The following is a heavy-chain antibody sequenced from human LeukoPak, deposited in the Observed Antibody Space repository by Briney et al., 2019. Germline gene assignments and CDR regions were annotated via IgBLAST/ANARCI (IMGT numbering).Heavy chain of an antibody. CDR1: GFTVSSNY. D-gene: IGHD5-24*01. CDR3: ARDLGYQMATICLFDY. Sequence: TGGSLRLSCAASGFTVSSNYMSWVRQAPGKGLEWVSYISSSSSTIYYADSVKGRFTISRDNAKNSLYLQMNSLRAEDTAVYYCARDLGYQMATICLFDYWGQGTLVTVSS. CDR2: ISSSSSTI. J-gene: IGHJ4*02. V-gene: IGHV3-48*01.